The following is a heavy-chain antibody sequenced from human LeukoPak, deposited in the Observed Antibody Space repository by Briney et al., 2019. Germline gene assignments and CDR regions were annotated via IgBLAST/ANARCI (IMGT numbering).Heavy chain of an antibody. CDR1: GFTVSSNY. J-gene: IGHJ4*02. CDR2: ISSSSSYI. D-gene: IGHD3-16*02. CDR3: AREASDYVWGSYRYNHY. V-gene: IGHV3-21*01. Sequence: GGSLRLSCTASGFTVSSNYMSWVRQAPGKGLEWVSSISSSSSYIYYADSVKGRFTISRDNAKNSLYLQMNSLRAEDTAMYYCAREASDYVWGSYRYNHYWGQGTLVTVSS.